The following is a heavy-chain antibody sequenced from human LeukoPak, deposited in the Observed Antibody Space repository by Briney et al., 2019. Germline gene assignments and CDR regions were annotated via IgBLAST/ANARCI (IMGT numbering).Heavy chain of an antibody. CDR1: GFTFSSYA. CDR2: ISYGGSNK. J-gene: IGHJ4*02. Sequence: GRSLRLSCAASGFTFSSYAMHWVRQAPGKGLEWVVVISYGGSNKYYADSVKGRFTISRDNSKNTLYLQMNSLRAEDTAVYYCAKVALYDFGDYWGQGTLVTVSS. CDR3: AKVALYDFGDY. D-gene: IGHD3-3*01. V-gene: IGHV3-30-3*01.